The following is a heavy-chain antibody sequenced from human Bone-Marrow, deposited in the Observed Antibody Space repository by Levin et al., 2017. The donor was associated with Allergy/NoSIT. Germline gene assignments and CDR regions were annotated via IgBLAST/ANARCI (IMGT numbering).Heavy chain of an antibody. D-gene: IGHD6-13*01. V-gene: IGHV3-7*01. CDR1: GFTFSHYW. CDR2: IRQHGGEK. J-gene: IGHJ4*02. Sequence: PGGSLRLSCAASGFTFSHYWMSWVRQAPGKGLEWVANIRQHGGEKYYMGSVKGRFTISRDDAKNSLFLQMDSLGVDDTAVYFCARGVSAAGSYYFDYWGQGSLVTVSS. CDR3: ARGVSAAGSYYFDY.